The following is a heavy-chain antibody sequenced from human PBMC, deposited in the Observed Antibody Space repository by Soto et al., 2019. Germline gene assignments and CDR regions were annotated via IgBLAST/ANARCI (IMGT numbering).Heavy chain of an antibody. J-gene: IGHJ6*02. CDR2: IYHTGIT. Sequence: SETLSLTCAVSGFSISNNNWWTWVRQPPGKGLEWVGDIYHTGITNYSPSLKSRVTISVDKSKNQFSLKMTSVTAADTAVYYCARFSSSGLSYYFGMDVWGQGTTVTVSS. CDR3: ARFSSSGLSYYFGMDV. CDR1: GFSISNNNW. V-gene: IGHV4-4*02. D-gene: IGHD6-13*01.